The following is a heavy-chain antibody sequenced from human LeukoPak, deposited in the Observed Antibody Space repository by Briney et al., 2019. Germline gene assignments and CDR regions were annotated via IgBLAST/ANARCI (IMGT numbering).Heavy chain of an antibody. CDR3: ARELKSLCRAFDI. V-gene: IGHV1-2*02. J-gene: IGHJ3*02. Sequence: GASVKVSCNVSGDSFTSDYMSWVRQAPGQGLEWMGWIDPNSGGTNYPQKFQGRVTMTRDTSISTAYMELSSLRSDDTAVYYCARELKSLCRAFDIWGQGTMVTVSS. CDR2: IDPNSGGT. CDR1: GDSFTSDY.